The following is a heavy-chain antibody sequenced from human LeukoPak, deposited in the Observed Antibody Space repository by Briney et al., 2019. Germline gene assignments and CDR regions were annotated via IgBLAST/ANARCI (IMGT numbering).Heavy chain of an antibody. CDR1: GYTFTTYA. V-gene: IGHV7-4-1*02. J-gene: IGHJ4*02. Sequence: ASVKVSCKSSGYTFTTYAMNWVRLAPGQGLEWMGWINTNTGNPTYAQGFTGRFVFSLDTSVSTAYLQISSLKAEDTAVYYCARVIADLAVVPAAVNSFDYWGQGTLVTVSS. CDR3: ARVIADLAVVPAAVNSFDY. CDR2: INTNTGNP. D-gene: IGHD2-2*01.